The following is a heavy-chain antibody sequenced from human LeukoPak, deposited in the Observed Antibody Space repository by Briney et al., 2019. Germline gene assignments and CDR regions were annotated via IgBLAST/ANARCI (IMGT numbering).Heavy chain of an antibody. Sequence: PSETLSLTCAVYDGSVIGYYWTWVRQTPGKGLEWIGDTLHSGDPNYNPSLESRATISVDTSKHQFTLNLTSVTAADTAVYFCARGPIVAVPAVYYYYMDVWGSGTTVTVSS. J-gene: IGHJ6*03. CDR3: ARGPIVAVPAVYYYYMDV. CDR2: TLHSGDP. D-gene: IGHD2-2*01. V-gene: IGHV4-34*01. CDR1: DGSVIGYY.